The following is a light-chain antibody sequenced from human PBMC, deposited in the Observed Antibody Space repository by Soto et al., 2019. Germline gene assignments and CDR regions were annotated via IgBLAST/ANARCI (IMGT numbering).Light chain of an antibody. Sequence: VITQSPATLSVSPGERATLSCWASETVATNLAWYQQKPGQAPRLLISGASTRAAGISDRFRGSGSGTEFTLTISSLXSEDSAIYYCQQYFEWPPMTFGQGTKVDSK. V-gene: IGKV3-15*01. CDR1: ETVATN. CDR3: QQYFEWPPMT. J-gene: IGKJ1*01. CDR2: GAS.